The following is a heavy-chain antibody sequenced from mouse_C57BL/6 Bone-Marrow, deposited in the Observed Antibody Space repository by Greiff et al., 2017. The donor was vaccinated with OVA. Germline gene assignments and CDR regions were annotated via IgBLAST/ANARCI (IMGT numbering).Heavy chain of an antibody. Sequence: VQVVESGPGLVAPSQSLSITCTVSGFSLTSYGVDWVRQSPGKGLEWLGVIWGVGSTNYNSALKSRLSISKDNSKSQVFLKMNSLQTDDTAMYYCASGPNYYGSSRAFAYWGQGTLVTVSA. V-gene: IGHV2-6*01. CDR3: ASGPNYYGSSRAFAY. D-gene: IGHD1-1*01. J-gene: IGHJ3*01. CDR2: IWGVGST. CDR1: GFSLTSYG.